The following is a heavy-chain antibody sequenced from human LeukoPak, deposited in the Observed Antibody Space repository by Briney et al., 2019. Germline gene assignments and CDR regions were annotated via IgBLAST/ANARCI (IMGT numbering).Heavy chain of an antibody. CDR3: VKVTAAGFVDH. D-gene: IGHD6-13*01. J-gene: IGHJ4*02. V-gene: IGHV3-9*01. CDR2: IGWNSGGM. Sequence: GGSLRLSCAASGFTFDDYAMHWVRQAPGKGLEWVSGIGWNSGGMVYADSVKGRFTISRDNAKNSLYLQMNSLGAEDTAFYYCVKVTAAGFVDHWGQGTLVTVSS. CDR1: GFTFDDYA.